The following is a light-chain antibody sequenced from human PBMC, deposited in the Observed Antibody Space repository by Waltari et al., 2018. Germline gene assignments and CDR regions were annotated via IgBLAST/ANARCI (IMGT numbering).Light chain of an antibody. CDR1: QSISNY. Sequence: DIQMTQSPSSLSASVGDRVTITCRASQSISNYLNWYQHKPGKAHRFLIYGASTLQSGVPSRCSGSGSGTDFTLTISSLQPEDFATYYCQQSYSTPRYTFGQGTKLEIK. J-gene: IGKJ2*01. CDR2: GAS. CDR3: QQSYSTPRYT. V-gene: IGKV1-39*01.